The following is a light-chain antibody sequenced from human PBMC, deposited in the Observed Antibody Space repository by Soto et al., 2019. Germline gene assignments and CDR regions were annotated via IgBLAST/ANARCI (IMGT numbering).Light chain of an antibody. CDR3: QQYNTWHQIT. Sequence: EIVMTQSPATLSVSPGERATLSCRASQSISSKVGWYQQRPGQAPRLLIYGASTRATGIPARFSGSGSGTEFTLTISSLDSEDSAVYCCQQYNTWHQITFGQGTRLEIK. CDR1: QSISSK. V-gene: IGKV3-15*01. CDR2: GAS. J-gene: IGKJ5*01.